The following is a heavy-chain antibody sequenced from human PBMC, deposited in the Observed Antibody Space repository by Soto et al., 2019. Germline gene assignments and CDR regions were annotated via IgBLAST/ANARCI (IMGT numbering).Heavy chain of an antibody. V-gene: IGHV1-18*01. J-gene: IGHJ5*02. Sequence: ASVKVSCKASGYTFTSYGISWVRQAPGQGLEWMGWISAYNGNTNYAQKLQGRVTMTTDTSTSTAYMELRSLRSDDTAVYYCARATIVVVPASWFDPWGQGTLVTVSS. D-gene: IGHD2-2*01. CDR1: GYTFTSYG. CDR2: ISAYNGNT. CDR3: ARATIVVVPASWFDP.